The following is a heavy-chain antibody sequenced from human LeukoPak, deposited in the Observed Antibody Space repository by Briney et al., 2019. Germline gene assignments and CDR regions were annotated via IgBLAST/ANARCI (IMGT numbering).Heavy chain of an antibody. Sequence: GGSLRLSCAASGFTFSSYAMSWVRQAPGKGLEWVSAISGSGGSTYYADSVKGRFTISRDNSKNTLYLQMNSLRAEDTAVYYCAKSLPYERSSTSGPGSYLRSYFDIWGQGTMVTVSS. D-gene: IGHD2-2*01. V-gene: IGHV3-23*01. CDR2: ISGSGGST. CDR3: AKSLPYERSSTSGPGSYLRSYFDI. J-gene: IGHJ3*02. CDR1: GFTFSSYA.